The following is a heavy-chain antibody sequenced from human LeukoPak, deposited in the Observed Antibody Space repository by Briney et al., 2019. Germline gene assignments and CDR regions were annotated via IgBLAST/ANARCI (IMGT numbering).Heavy chain of an antibody. V-gene: IGHV3-23*01. D-gene: IGHD4-17*01. CDR1: GFTFGSFG. CDR3: AQNFTTVTTVY. Sequence: GGSLRLSCEASGFTFGSFGMTWVRQAPGKGLQWVSGITGSSTWTYYAASVKGRFTVSRDNSQSTLYLQMNSLRADDTAVYYCAQNFTTVTTVYWGQGTLVTVSS. CDR2: ITGSSTWT. J-gene: IGHJ4*02.